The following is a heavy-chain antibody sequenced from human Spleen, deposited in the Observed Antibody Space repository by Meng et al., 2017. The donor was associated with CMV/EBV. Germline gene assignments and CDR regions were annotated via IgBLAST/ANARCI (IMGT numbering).Heavy chain of an antibody. J-gene: IGHJ4*02. CDR2: INHSGST. CDR1: GSFSGYY. D-gene: IGHD6-19*01. V-gene: IGHV4-34*01. Sequence: GSFSGYYWSWIRQPPGKGLEWIGEINHSGSTNYNTPLKSRVTISVDTSKNQFSLKLSSVTAADTAVYYCARGDGYSSGWYALDPTPYWGQGTLVTVSS. CDR3: ARGDGYSSGWYALDPTPY.